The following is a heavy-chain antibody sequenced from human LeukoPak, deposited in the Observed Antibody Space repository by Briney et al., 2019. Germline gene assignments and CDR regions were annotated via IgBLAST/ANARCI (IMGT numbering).Heavy chain of an antibody. D-gene: IGHD3-10*01. CDR2: IYTSGST. CDR1: GGSISSYY. CDR3: ARVVYSYGSGYWRGSWFDP. V-gene: IGHV4-4*07. Sequence: SETLSLTCTVSGGSISSYYWSWIRQPAGKGLEWIGRIYTSGSTNYNPSLKSRVTMSVDTSKNQFSLKLSSVTAADTAVYYCARVVYSYGSGYWRGSWFDPWGQGTLATVSS. J-gene: IGHJ5*02.